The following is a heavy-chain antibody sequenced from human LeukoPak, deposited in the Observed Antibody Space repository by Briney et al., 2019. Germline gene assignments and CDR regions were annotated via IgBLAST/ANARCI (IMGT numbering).Heavy chain of an antibody. Sequence: PSETLSLTCTVSGGSISSYYWSWIRQPPGKGLERIGYIYYSGSTNYNPSLKSRVTISVDTSKNQFSLKLSSVTAADTAVYYCARECITIFGVVIIPWFDPWGQGTLVTVSS. J-gene: IGHJ5*02. D-gene: IGHD3-3*01. CDR1: GGSISSYY. CDR2: IYYSGST. V-gene: IGHV4-59*01. CDR3: ARECITIFGVVIIPWFDP.